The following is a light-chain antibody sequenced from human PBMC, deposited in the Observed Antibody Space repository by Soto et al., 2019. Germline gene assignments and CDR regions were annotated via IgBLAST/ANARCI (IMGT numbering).Light chain of an antibody. V-gene: IGKV1-5*03. CDR3: QQYDTYWT. J-gene: IGKJ1*01. CDR2: KAS. CDR1: QSISSW. Sequence: DIQITQCPSTLSASVGDRVSITCLASQSISSWLACYQQKPGKAPKLLIYKASTLETGVPSRFSGSAFGTEFTLTISSLQPHDFPIYFCQQYDTYWTFGQGTKV.